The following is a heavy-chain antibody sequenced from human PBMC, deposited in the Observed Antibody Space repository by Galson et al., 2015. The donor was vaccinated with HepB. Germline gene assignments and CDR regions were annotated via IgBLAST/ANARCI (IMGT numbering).Heavy chain of an antibody. CDR1: GFTFNNYA. D-gene: IGHD1-26*01. CDR3: AKDRGIIVGSNPRSRFFDL. J-gene: IGHJ2*01. Sequence: SLRLSCAASGFTFNNYAMSWVRQAPGKGLEWVSGISAGGGSTYYADSVKGRFTISRDNSKNTMFLQINSLRVEDTALYYCAKDRGIIVGSNPRSRFFDLWGRGTLVTVSS. CDR2: ISAGGGST. V-gene: IGHV3-23*01.